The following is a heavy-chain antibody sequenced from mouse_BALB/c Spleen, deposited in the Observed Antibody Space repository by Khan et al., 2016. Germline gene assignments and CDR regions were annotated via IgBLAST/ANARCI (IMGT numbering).Heavy chain of an antibody. Sequence: QVQLKQSGPGLVQPSQSLSITCTVSGFSLTHYGVHWVRQSPGKGLEWLGVVWSGGSTDYNAAFISRLSISQDNSKSQVFFKMNSRQADDTARYYCAKNGGYDVYFGVWGAGTTVTVSS. CDR3: AKNGGYDVYFGV. CDR1: GFSLTHYG. V-gene: IGHV2-4-1*01. D-gene: IGHD2-14*01. J-gene: IGHJ1*01. CDR2: VWSGGST.